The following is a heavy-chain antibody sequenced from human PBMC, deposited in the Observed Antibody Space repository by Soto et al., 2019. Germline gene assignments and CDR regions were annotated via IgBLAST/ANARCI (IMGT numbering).Heavy chain of an antibody. V-gene: IGHV5-51*01. J-gene: IGHJ6*02. CDR3: ARHRDNSGPTDNDMVV. D-gene: IGHD6-19*01. CDR2: IYPGDSDT. Sequence: GESLKISCKGSGYDFATYWIGWVRQMSGKGLEWMGIIYPGDSDTKFSPSFQGQVTISVDKSISTAYLQWSSLKASDTAMYYCARHRDNSGPTDNDMVVWGQGTTVTVSS. CDR1: GYDFATYW.